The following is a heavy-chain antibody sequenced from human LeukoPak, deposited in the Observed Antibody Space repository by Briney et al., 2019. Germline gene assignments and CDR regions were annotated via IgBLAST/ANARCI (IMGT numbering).Heavy chain of an antibody. V-gene: IGHV4-4*02. CDR2: IYRTEVN. CDR1: GGSISSSDW. J-gene: IGHJ4*02. D-gene: IGHD2-2*01. CDR3: ARDPHCSSSNCPFDY. Sequence: PSGTLSLTCAVSGGSISSSDWWSWVRQPPGRGLEWVGYIYRTEVNNYNPSLKSRVTTSVDKSQNQFSLKLTSVTAADTAVYYCARDPHCSSSNCPFDYWGEGILVIVSS.